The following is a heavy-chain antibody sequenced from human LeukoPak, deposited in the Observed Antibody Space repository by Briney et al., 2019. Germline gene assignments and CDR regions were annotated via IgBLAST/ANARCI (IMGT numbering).Heavy chain of an antibody. CDR1: GGSISSTTYY. V-gene: IGHV4-39*01. D-gene: IGHD3-16*02. Sequence: SETLSLTCTVSGGSISSTTYYWAWIRQPPGKGLEWIGSIYKAGNTNYSPSLRSRVFISVDTSNNQFSLSLSSVTAADTAVYYCARLTSSKRTWGSYRFAPLDYWGQGTLVTVSS. CDR2: IYKAGNT. CDR3: ARLTSSKRTWGSYRFAPLDY. J-gene: IGHJ4*02.